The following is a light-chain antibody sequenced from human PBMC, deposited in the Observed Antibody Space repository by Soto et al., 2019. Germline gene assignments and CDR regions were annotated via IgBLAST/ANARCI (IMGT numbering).Light chain of an antibody. CDR1: SGHSSYA. Sequence: QLVLTQSPSASASLGASVKLTCTLSSGHSSYAIAWHQQQPEKGPRYLMKVNSDGSHNKGDGIPDRFSGSSSGAERYLTIPSLQSEDEADYYCQTWGTGIHVVFGGGTKLTVL. V-gene: IGLV4-69*01. CDR3: QTWGTGIHVV. J-gene: IGLJ2*01. CDR2: VNSDGSH.